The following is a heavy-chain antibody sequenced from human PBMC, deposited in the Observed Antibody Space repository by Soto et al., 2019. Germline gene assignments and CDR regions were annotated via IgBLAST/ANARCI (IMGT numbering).Heavy chain of an antibody. J-gene: IGHJ4*02. CDR1: GYTFTNYA. D-gene: IGHD6-19*01. Sequence: QVQLVQSGAEEKKPGASVKVSCKASGYTFTNYAMHWVRQAPGQRLEWMGWINAGNGNTKYSQKFQGRVTITRDTSADTAYMELSSLRSEDTAVYYCARVSGWYHLDYWGQGTLVTVSS. V-gene: IGHV1-3*05. CDR2: INAGNGNT. CDR3: ARVSGWYHLDY.